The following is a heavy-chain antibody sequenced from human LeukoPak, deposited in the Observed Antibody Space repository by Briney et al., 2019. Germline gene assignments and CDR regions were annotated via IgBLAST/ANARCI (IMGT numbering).Heavy chain of an antibody. V-gene: IGHV3-21*01. Sequence: GGSLRLSYAASGFTFSSYSMNWVRQAPGKGLEWVSSISSSSSYIYYADSVKGRFTISRDNAKNSLYLQMNSLRAEDTAVYYCARDRRGYSYGSDYYYYYGMDVWGQGTTVTVSS. CDR3: ARDRRGYSYGSDYYYYYGMDV. D-gene: IGHD5-18*01. CDR2: ISSSSSYI. J-gene: IGHJ6*02. CDR1: GFTFSSYS.